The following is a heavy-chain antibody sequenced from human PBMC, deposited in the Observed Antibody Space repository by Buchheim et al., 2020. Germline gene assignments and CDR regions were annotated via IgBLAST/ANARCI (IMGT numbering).Heavy chain of an antibody. D-gene: IGHD1-1*01. Sequence: QVHLVESGGGVVQPGRSLRLSCAASGFTFSTYAIHWVRQAPGKGLEWVAVISYDAINIYYADSVKGQFIISRDSSKNTVFLQMNSLRGEDTAVYYCARGRTGNEIYYFDYWGQGTL. J-gene: IGHJ4*02. CDR3: ARGRTGNEIYYFDY. CDR2: ISYDAINI. CDR1: GFTFSTYA. V-gene: IGHV3-30-3*01.